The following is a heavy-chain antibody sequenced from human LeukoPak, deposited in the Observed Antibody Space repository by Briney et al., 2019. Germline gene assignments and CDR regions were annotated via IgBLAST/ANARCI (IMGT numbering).Heavy chain of an antibody. CDR2: ISAYNGNG. J-gene: IGHJ4*02. Sequence: ASVRVSCTASGYTFTSYGISWVRQAPGQGLEWMAWISAYNGNGNYAQKLQGSVTMTTDTSTSTAYMKLRSLKSDDTAVYYCARDEQITMVRGVIIILAADYWGQGTLITVSA. CDR3: ARDEQITMVRGVIIILAADY. CDR1: GYTFTSYG. V-gene: IGHV1-18*01. D-gene: IGHD3-10*01.